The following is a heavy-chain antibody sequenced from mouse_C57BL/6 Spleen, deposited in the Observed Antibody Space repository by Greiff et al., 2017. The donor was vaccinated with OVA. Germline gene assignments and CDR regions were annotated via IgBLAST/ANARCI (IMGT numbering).Heavy chain of an antibody. J-gene: IGHJ2*01. Sequence: VQLQQSGAELVRPGASVTLSCKASGYTFTDYEMHWVKQTPVHGLEWIGGIDPETGGTAYNQKFKGKAILTADKSSSTAYMHLRSLTSEDSAVYYGTGSGDYDESYFDYWGQGTTLTVSS. CDR2: IDPETGGT. CDR1: GYTFTDYE. V-gene: IGHV1-15*01. CDR3: TGSGDYDESYFDY. D-gene: IGHD2-4*01.